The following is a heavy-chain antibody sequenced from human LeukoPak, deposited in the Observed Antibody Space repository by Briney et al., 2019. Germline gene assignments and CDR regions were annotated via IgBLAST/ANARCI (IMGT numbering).Heavy chain of an antibody. CDR2: IYHSGST. V-gene: IGHV4-4*02. CDR1: GGSISSSNR. J-gene: IGHJ4*02. Sequence: PSETLSLTCTVSGGSISSSNRWSWVRQPPGKGLEWIGEIYHSGSTNYNPSLKSRVTISVDKSKNQFSLKLSSVTAADTAVYYCQSRYLEWLLEYWGQGTLVTVSS. D-gene: IGHD3-3*01. CDR3: QSRYLEWLLEY.